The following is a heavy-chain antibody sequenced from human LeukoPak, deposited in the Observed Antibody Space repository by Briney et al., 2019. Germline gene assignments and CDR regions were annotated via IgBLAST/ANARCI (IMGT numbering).Heavy chain of an antibody. CDR2: INHSGST. J-gene: IGHJ4*02. CDR1: GFTFSNAW. CDR3: ARYRYSGSYDY. V-gene: IGHV4-34*01. D-gene: IGHD1-26*01. Sequence: GSLRLSCAASGFTFSNAWMSWIRQPPGKGLEWIGEINHSGSTNYNPSLKSRVTVSVDTSKNQFSLKLSSVTAADTAVYYCARYRYSGSYDYWGQGTLVTVSS.